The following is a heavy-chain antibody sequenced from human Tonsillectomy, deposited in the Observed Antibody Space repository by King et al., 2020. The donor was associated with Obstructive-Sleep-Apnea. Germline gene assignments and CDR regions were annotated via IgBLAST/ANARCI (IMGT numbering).Heavy chain of an antibody. CDR2: IYYSGKP. Sequence: QLQESGPGLVKTSETLSLTCTVSGFSIINNEYSWGWIRQPPGKGLEGIGKIYYSGKPCYNPSLWSRVTIAHTSKHAFPPRLRSLTASDTALYFCARRINSYEDDQKYYFDYWGQGTLVAVSS. D-gene: IGHD3-16*01. J-gene: IGHJ4*02. V-gene: IGHV4-39*06. CDR3: ARRINSYEDDQKYYFDY. CDR1: GFSIINNEYS.